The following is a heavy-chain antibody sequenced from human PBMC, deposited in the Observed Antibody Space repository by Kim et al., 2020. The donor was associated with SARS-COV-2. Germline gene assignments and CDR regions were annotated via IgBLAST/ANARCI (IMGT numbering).Heavy chain of an antibody. CDR1: GFTFSSYA. CDR2: ISGSGGST. Sequence: GGSLRLSCAASGFTFSSYAMSWVRQAPGKGLEWVSAISGSGGSTYYADSVKGRFTISRDNSKNTLYLQMNSLRAEDTAVYYCAKDTPLYYDILTGYYTKYYFDYWGTGTLVTVSS. CDR3: AKDTPLYYDILTGYYTKYYFDY. D-gene: IGHD3-9*01. V-gene: IGHV3-23*01. J-gene: IGHJ4*02.